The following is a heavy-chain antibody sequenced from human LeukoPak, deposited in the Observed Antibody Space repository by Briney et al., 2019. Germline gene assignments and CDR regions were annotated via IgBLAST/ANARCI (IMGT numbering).Heavy chain of an antibody. Sequence: ASVKVSCKVSGDTLTELSMHWVRQAPGKGLEWMGGFDPEDGETIYAQKFQGRVTMTEDTSTDTAYMGVSSLRSEDTAVYYCTTEGGSYWRDYYYYYMDVWGKGTTVTVSS. CDR2: FDPEDGET. J-gene: IGHJ6*03. V-gene: IGHV1-24*01. CDR3: TTEGGSYWRDYYYYYMDV. CDR1: GDTLTELS. D-gene: IGHD1-26*01.